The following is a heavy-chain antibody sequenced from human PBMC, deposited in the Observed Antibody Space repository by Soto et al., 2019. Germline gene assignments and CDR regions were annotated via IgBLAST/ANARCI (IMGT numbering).Heavy chain of an antibody. Sequence: SETLSLACTVSGGSISSYYWSWIRQPPGKGLEWIGYIYNSGRINYNPSLKSRVTISVDTSKNHFSLWLRSVTAADTAIYYCATIVDYDSSGYPDLFDYWGQGTLVTVSS. D-gene: IGHD3-22*01. V-gene: IGHV4-59*01. J-gene: IGHJ4*02. CDR3: ATIVDYDSSGYPDLFDY. CDR1: GGSISSYY. CDR2: IYNSGRI.